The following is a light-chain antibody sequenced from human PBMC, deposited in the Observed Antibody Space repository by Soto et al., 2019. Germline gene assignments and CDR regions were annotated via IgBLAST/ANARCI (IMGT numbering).Light chain of an antibody. CDR3: CSYAGSYTLI. CDR2: NVS. Sequence: QSALTQPRSASGSPGQSVTISCTGTSGDVASYEYVSWYQQRPGKAPKIMIYNVSKRPSGVSDRFSGSKSGKTASLTISGLQAEDEADYYCCSYAGSYTLIFGGGTKVTVL. J-gene: IGLJ2*01. CDR1: SGDVASYEY. V-gene: IGLV2-11*01.